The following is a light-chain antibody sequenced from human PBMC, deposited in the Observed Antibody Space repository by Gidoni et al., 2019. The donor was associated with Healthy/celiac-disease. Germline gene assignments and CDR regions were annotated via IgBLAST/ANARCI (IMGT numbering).Light chain of an antibody. Sequence: EIVLTQSPGTLSLSPGEGATLSCSASQSVSRSYLAWYQQKPGQAPRLLIYGASSRATGIPDRFSGSGSGTDFTLTIRSLEPQDFAVYYFQPYGSSLGPFGQGTKVEIK. J-gene: IGKJ1*01. CDR1: QSVSRSY. V-gene: IGKV3-20*01. CDR3: QPYGSSLGP. CDR2: GAS.